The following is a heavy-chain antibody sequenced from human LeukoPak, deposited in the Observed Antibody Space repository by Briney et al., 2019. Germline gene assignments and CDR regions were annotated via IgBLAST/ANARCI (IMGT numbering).Heavy chain of an antibody. D-gene: IGHD5-24*01. CDR2: ISLDGSDK. V-gene: IGHV3-33*05. Sequence: PGGSLRLSCAASGSSFSSYVMHWVRQAPGKGLEWVAGISLDGSDKYYTDSVKGRFTISRDNSMNTLYLQMNSLRAEDTAVYHCTRERRRDGYNYWGQGTLVTVSS. CDR3: TRERRRDGYNY. J-gene: IGHJ4*02. CDR1: GSSFSSYV.